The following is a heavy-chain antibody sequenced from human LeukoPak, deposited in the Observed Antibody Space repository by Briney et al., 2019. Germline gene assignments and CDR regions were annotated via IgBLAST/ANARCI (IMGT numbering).Heavy chain of an antibody. J-gene: IGHJ4*02. Sequence: GGSLRLSCTASGFTFITYSMNWVRQAPGKGLEWVSYISSSSSTIYYADSVKGRFTISRDNAKNSLYLQMNSLRDEDTAVYYCARASFQRWLQLGGDWGQGALVTVSS. D-gene: IGHD5-24*01. CDR3: ARASFQRWLQLGGD. CDR1: GFTFITYS. V-gene: IGHV3-48*02. CDR2: ISSSSSTI.